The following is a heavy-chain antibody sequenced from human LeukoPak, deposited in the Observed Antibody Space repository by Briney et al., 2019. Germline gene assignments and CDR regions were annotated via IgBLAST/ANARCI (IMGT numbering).Heavy chain of an antibody. CDR1: GYTFTGYY. D-gene: IGHD3-3*01. J-gene: IGHJ3*02. V-gene: IGHV1-2*02. CDR2: INPNNGGT. CDR3: AKGRPYYDFWSGRGDGFDI. Sequence: ASVKVSCKASGYTFTGYYIHWVRRAPGQGLEWLGWINPNNGGTTYAQKFQGRVTMTRDTSITTAYMELSRLRSDDTGVYYCAKGRPYYDFWSGRGDGFDIWGQGTMVTVSS.